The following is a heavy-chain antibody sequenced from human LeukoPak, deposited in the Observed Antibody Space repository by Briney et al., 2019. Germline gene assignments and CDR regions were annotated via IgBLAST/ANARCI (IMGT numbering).Heavy chain of an antibody. D-gene: IGHD3-22*01. CDR2: ISAYNGNT. CDR3: ARDDSRG. Sequence: ASVKVSSKASGYTFTSYGISWVRQAPGQGLEWMGWISAYNGNTNYAQKLQGSITMTTDTSKSTAYMEQRSLSSDATAVYYCARDDSRGWGQGTLVTVSS. CDR1: GYTFTSYG. J-gene: IGHJ4*02. V-gene: IGHV1-18*01.